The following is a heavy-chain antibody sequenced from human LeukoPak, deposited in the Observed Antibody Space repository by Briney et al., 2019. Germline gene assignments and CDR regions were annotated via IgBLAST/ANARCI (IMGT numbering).Heavy chain of an antibody. V-gene: IGHV3-21*01. CDR2: ISSSSSYI. CDR1: GFTFSSYS. D-gene: IGHD6-19*01. Sequence: GGSLRLSCAASGFTFSSYSMNWVRQAPGKGLEWVSSISSSSSYIYYADSVKGRFTISRDNAKNSLYLQMNNLRAEDTAVYYCARDAVAGTWGHDYWGQGTLVTVSS. J-gene: IGHJ4*02. CDR3: ARDAVAGTWGHDY.